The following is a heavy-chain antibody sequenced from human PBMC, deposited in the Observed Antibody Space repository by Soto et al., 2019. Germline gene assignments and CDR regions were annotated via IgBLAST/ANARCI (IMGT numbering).Heavy chain of an antibody. CDR1: GFTFSSYA. Sequence: GGSLRLSCAASGFTFSSYAMSWVRQAPGKGLEWVSAISGSGGSTYYADSVKGRFTISRDNSKNTLYLQMNSLRAEDTAVYYCAKGPHLQQGYCSGGSCYPIDYWGQGTLVTVSS. J-gene: IGHJ4*02. CDR2: ISGSGGST. CDR3: AKGPHLQQGYCSGGSCYPIDY. D-gene: IGHD2-15*01. V-gene: IGHV3-23*01.